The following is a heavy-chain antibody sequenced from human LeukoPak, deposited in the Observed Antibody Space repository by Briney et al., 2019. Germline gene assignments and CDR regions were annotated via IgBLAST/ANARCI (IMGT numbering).Heavy chain of an antibody. Sequence: PSETLSLTCTVSGGSISSYYWSWIRQPPGKGLEWIGYIYYSGSTNYNPSLKSRVTISVDTSKNQFSLKLSSVTAADTAVYYCARVHYGGDNWFDPWGQGTLVTVSS. CDR1: GGSISSYY. D-gene: IGHD4-23*01. CDR2: IYYSGST. V-gene: IGHV4-59*01. J-gene: IGHJ5*02. CDR3: ARVHYGGDNWFDP.